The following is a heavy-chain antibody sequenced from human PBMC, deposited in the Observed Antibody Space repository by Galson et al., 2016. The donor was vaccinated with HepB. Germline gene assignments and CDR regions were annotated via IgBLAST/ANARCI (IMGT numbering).Heavy chain of an antibody. J-gene: IGHJ4*02. CDR2: IIPASRTP. D-gene: IGHD2-21*02. Sequence: SVKVSCKASGGTFSNFRIDWVRQAPGQGLEWMGGIIPASRTPNYAQKFQDRVVITADESTSSSCMELSSLKSEDTAVYFCARGGPSNQALLFPEPLRTWGQGTLVTVSS. CDR3: ARGGPSNQALLFPEPLRT. V-gene: IGHV1-69*13. CDR1: GGTFSNFR.